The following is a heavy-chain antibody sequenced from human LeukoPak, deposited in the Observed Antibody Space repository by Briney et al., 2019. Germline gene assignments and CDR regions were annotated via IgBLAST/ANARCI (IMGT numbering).Heavy chain of an antibody. CDR2: IIPILGIA. Sequence: GASVKVSCKASGGTFSSYAISWVRQAPGQGLEWMGRIIPILGIANYAQKFQGRVTITADKSTSTAYMELSSLRSEDTAVYYCAGSSSWRGNAFDIWGQGTMVTVSS. CDR3: AGSSSWRGNAFDI. J-gene: IGHJ3*02. CDR1: GGTFSSYA. V-gene: IGHV1-69*04. D-gene: IGHD6-13*01.